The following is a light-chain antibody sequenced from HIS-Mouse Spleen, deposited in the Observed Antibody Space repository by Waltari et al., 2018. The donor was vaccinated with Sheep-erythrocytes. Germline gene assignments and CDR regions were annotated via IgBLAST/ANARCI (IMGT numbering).Light chain of an antibody. V-gene: IGLV2-23*01. Sequence: QSALTQPASVSGSPGQSITISCTGTSSDVGSYNLVSWYQQHPSKAPKLMIYEGSKRPSGFSNRFSGSTSGNTASLTISGLQAEDEADYYCCSYAGSSTPWVFGGGTKLTVL. CDR2: EGS. J-gene: IGLJ3*02. CDR1: SSDVGSYNL. CDR3: CSYAGSSTPWV.